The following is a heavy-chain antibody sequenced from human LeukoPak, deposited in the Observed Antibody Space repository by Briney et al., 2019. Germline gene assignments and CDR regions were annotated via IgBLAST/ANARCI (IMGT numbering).Heavy chain of an antibody. CDR3: ARTTEGGYTYGYFYYYYMDV. D-gene: IGHD5-18*01. CDR2: IYYSGST. J-gene: IGHJ6*03. CDR1: GGSISSGGYS. V-gene: IGHV4-61*08. Sequence: SETLSLTCAVSGGSISSGGYSWSWIRQPPGKGLEWIGYIYYSGSTNYNPSLKSRVTISVDTSKNQFSLKLTSVTAADTAVYYCARTTEGGYTYGYFYYYYMDVWGKGTTVTISS.